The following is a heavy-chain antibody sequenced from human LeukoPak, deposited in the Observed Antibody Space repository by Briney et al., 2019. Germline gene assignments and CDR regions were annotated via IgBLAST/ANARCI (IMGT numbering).Heavy chain of an antibody. CDR1: GFTFSSYS. D-gene: IGHD2-2*01. V-gene: IGHV3-21*01. Sequence: GGSLRLSCAASGFTFSSYSMNWVRQAPGKGLEWVSSISSSSSYIYYADSVKGRFTISRDNAKNSLYLQMNSLRAEDTAVYYCARVRYQLRDFDYWGQGTLVTVSS. CDR3: ARVRYQLRDFDY. J-gene: IGHJ4*02. CDR2: ISSSSSYI.